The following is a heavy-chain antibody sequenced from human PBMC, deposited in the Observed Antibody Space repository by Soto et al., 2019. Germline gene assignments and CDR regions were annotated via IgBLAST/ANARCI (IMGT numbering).Heavy chain of an antibody. Sequence: PGGSLRLSCKASGFCFSDSPMHWVRQPSGKGLEWVGHIRDKANHYASAYAASVKCRFVISRDDSQNTAYLQMSSLKADDTAVYYCTRPPSGSYGDDFDYWGQGTLVTVSS. CDR1: GFCFSDSP. CDR2: IRDKANHYAS. V-gene: IGHV3-73*01. J-gene: IGHJ4*02. D-gene: IGHD1-26*01. CDR3: TRPPSGSYGDDFDY.